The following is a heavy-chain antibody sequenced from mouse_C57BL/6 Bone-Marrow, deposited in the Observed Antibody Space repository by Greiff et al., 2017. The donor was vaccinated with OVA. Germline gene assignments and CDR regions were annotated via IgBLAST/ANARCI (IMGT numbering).Heavy chain of an antibody. CDR2: IDPENGDT. V-gene: IGHV14-4*01. Sequence: VQLKQSGAELVRPGASVKLSCTASGFNIKDDYMHWVKQRPEQGLEWIGWIDPENGDTEYDSKFQGTATITADTSSNTSYLQLSSLTSEDTAVYYCTTGGNYPFAYWGQGTLVTVSA. CDR3: TTGGNYPFAY. J-gene: IGHJ3*01. CDR1: GFNIKDDY. D-gene: IGHD2-1*01.